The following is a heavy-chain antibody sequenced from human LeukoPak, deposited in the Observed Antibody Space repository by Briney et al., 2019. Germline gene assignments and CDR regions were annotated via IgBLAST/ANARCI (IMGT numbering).Heavy chain of an antibody. CDR3: AKEERRGVTSNYYYYMDV. V-gene: IGHV3-30*19. Sequence: GGALRLSCAASGFTFSSYGMHWVRQAPGKGLEGVAVISYDGSNKYYAYSVTGRFTISRDNSKNTLYLQMNSLRAEDTAVYYCAKEERRGVTSNYYYYMDVWRKGTTVPVSS. J-gene: IGHJ6*03. CDR1: GFTFSSYG. D-gene: IGHD3-10*01. CDR2: ISYDGSNK.